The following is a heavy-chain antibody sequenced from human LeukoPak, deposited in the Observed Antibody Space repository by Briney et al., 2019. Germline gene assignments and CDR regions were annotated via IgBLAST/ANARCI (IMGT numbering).Heavy chain of an antibody. CDR2: IYTSGSS. J-gene: IGHJ6*03. CDR3: ARDVPGAMVRGVVIYYYYMDV. CDR1: GGSISSYY. V-gene: IGHV4-4*07. Sequence: PSETLSLTCTVSGGSISSYYWSWIRQPAGKGLEWIGRIYTSGSSNYNPSLKSRVTMSVDTSKNQFSLKLSSVTAADTAVYYCARDVPGAMVRGVVIYYYYMDVWGKGTTVTVSS. D-gene: IGHD3-10*01.